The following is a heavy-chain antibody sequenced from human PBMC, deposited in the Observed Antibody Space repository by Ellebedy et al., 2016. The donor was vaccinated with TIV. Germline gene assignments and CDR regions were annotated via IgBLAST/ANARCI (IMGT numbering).Heavy chain of an antibody. D-gene: IGHD4-17*01. J-gene: IGHJ4*02. CDR1: GYSFTSYW. CDR2: IYPGDSDT. V-gene: IGHV5-51*01. CDR3: ARLGTTTVTTGNYFDY. Sequence: GGSLRLSCKGFGYSFTSYWIGWVRQMPGKGLEWMGIIYPGDSDTRYSPSFQGQVTISADKSISTAYLQWSSLKASDTAMYYCARLGTTTVTTGNYFDYWGQGTLVTVSS.